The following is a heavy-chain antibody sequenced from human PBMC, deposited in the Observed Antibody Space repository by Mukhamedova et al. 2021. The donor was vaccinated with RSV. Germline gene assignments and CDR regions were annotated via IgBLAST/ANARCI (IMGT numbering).Heavy chain of an antibody. J-gene: IGHJ4*02. CDR3: ARGHNSDWYYFDY. CDR2: IYYSGST. V-gene: IGHV4-59*01. D-gene: IGHD6-19*01. Sequence: SWIRQPPGKGLEWIGYIYYSGSTNYNPSLKSRATISVDMSKNQFSLKLSSVTAADTAVYYCARGHNSDWYYFDYWGQGTLITVS.